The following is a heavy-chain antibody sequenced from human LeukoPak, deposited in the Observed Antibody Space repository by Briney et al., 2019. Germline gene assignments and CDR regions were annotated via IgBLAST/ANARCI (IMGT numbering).Heavy chain of an antibody. J-gene: IGHJ4*02. CDR1: GFTFSDYY. D-gene: IGHD3-9*01. Sequence: GGSLRLSCAASGFTFSDYYMSWIRQAPGKGLERISYITSSSRDTNYADSVKGRFTISRDNAKKSLYLQMNSLRAEDTAVYYCARDYDILTGYFRGGFDYWGQGTLVTVSS. V-gene: IGHV3-11*05. CDR3: ARDYDILTGYFRGGFDY. CDR2: ITSSSRDT.